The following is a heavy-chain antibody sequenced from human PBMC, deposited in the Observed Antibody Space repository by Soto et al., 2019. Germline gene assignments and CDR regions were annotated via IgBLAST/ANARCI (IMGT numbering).Heavy chain of an antibody. CDR1: GFIFSSYW. CDR2: INSDGSST. J-gene: IGHJ5*02. Sequence: EVQLVESGGGLVQPGGSLRLSCAASGFIFSSYWMHWVRQAPGKGLVWVSRINSDGSSTSYADSVKGRFTISRDSAKNTLYLQMNSLRAEDTAVYYCARVRGGYYDSSGYDGNWFDPWGQGTLVTVSS. V-gene: IGHV3-74*01. D-gene: IGHD3-22*01. CDR3: ARVRGGYYDSSGYDGNWFDP.